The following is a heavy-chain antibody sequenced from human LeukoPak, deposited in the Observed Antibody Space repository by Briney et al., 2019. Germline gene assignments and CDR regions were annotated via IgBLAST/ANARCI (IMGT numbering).Heavy chain of an antibody. J-gene: IGHJ4*02. CDR3: ARASDTAMDGPSTSIDY. V-gene: IGHV4-34*01. D-gene: IGHD5-18*01. CDR2: INHSGST. Sequence: SETLSLTCAVYGGSFSGYYWSWIRQPPGKGLEWIGEINHSGSTNYNPSLKSRVTISVDTSKNQFSLKLSSVTAADTAVYYCARASDTAMDGPSTSIDYWGQGTLVTVSS. CDR1: GGSFSGYY.